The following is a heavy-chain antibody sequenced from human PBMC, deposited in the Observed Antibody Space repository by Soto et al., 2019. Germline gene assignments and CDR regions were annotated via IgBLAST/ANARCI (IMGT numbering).Heavy chain of an antibody. Sequence: GSLRLSCAASGFTFSSYAMSRVRQAPGKGLEWVSAISGSGGSTYYADSVKGRFTISRDNSKNTLYLQMNSLRAEDTAVYYCAKDIGGAAAGTRNDYWGQGTLVTVSS. J-gene: IGHJ4*02. D-gene: IGHD6-13*01. CDR1: GFTFSSYA. CDR3: AKDIGGAAAGTRNDY. CDR2: ISGSGGST. V-gene: IGHV3-23*01.